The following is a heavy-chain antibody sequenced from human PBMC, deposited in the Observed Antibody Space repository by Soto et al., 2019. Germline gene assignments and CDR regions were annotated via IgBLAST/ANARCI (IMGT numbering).Heavy chain of an antibody. CDR3: ARDSSGYPLLAYYFDY. Sequence: PGGSLRLSCAASGFPFSIYAMHWVRQSPGKGLEWVAVISYDGSNKYYADSVKGRFTISRDNSKNTLYLQMNSLRAEDTAVYYCARDSSGYPLLAYYFDYWGQGTLVTVSS. D-gene: IGHD3-22*01. J-gene: IGHJ4*02. V-gene: IGHV3-30-3*01. CDR2: ISYDGSNK. CDR1: GFPFSIYA.